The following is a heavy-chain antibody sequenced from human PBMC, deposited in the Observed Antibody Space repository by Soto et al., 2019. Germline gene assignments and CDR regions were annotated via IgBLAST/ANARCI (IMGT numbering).Heavy chain of an antibody. D-gene: IGHD2-2*01. J-gene: IGHJ6*03. V-gene: IGHV3-66*01. Sequence: EVQLVESGGGLVRPGGSLRLSCAASGFTVSSNYMSWVRQAPGKGLEWVSVIYSGGSTYYADSVKGRFTISRDNSKNTLYLQMNSLRAEDTAVHYCARGLGYCSSTSCLYYYYYYMDVWGKGTTVTVSS. CDR2: IYSGGST. CDR3: ARGLGYCSSTSCLYYYYYYMDV. CDR1: GFTVSSNY.